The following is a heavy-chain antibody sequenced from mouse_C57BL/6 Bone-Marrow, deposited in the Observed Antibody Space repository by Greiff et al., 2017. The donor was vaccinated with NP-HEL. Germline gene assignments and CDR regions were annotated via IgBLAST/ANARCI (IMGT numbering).Heavy chain of an antibody. CDR1: GFTFSSYG. D-gene: IGHD2-5*01. CDR2: ISSGGSYT. Sequence: EVKLMESGGDLVKPGGSLKLSCAASGFTFSSYGMSWVRQTPDKRLEWVATISSGGSYTYYPDSVKGRFTISRDNAKNTLYLQMSSLKSEDTAMYYCGRHYYSNYFDYGGQGTTLTVSS. V-gene: IGHV5-6*01. J-gene: IGHJ2*01. CDR3: GRHYYSNYFDY.